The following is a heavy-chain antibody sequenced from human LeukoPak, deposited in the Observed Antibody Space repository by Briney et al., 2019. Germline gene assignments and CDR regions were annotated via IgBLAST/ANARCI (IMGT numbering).Heavy chain of an antibody. J-gene: IGHJ4*02. D-gene: IGHD3-10*01. V-gene: IGHV1-8*01. CDR3: ARGLFRGVRGVHPYPGY. Sequence: ASVKVSCKASGYTFTSYDINWVRQATGQGLEWMGWMNPNSGNTGYAQKFQGRVTMTRNTSISTAYMELSSLRSEDTAAYYCARGLFRGVRGVHPYPGYWGQGTLVTVSS. CDR2: MNPNSGNT. CDR1: GYTFTSYD.